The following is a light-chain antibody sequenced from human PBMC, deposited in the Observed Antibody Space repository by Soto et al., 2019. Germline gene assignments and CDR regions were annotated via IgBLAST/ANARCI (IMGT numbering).Light chain of an antibody. Sequence: QSALTQPRSVSGSPGQSITISCTGTSSDLGRYNYVSWYQQHPGKVPKLIIYDVTKRPSGIADRLSGSKSGNTASLTISGLQAEDEADYYCCSYAGKYIYVFGTGTKLTVL. CDR3: CSYAGKYIYV. CDR1: SSDLGRYNY. V-gene: IGLV2-11*01. J-gene: IGLJ1*01. CDR2: DVT.